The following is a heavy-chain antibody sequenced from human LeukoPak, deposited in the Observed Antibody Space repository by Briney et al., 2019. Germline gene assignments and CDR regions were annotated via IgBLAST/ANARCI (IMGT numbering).Heavy chain of an antibody. D-gene: IGHD4-17*01. V-gene: IGHV4-61*02. J-gene: IGHJ4*02. CDR2: IYSSGST. CDR3: AQLRSFYFDH. Sequence: PSETLSLTCTVSGASINSVNYYWTWVRQPAGKGLEWIGRIYSSGSTSYNPSLKSRVTISLNMSKHQFSPQLSSVTAADTAVYYCAQLRSFYFDHWGRGTLVSVSS. CDR1: GASINSVNYY.